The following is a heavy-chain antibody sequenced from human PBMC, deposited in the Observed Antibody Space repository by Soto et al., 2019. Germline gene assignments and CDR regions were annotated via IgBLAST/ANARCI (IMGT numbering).Heavy chain of an antibody. J-gene: IGHJ4*02. CDR3: AKARYYDSTGYLYYFDY. Sequence: GGSLRLSCAASGFTFSNYAMSWVRQAPGKGLEWVSSITGSGDYTYYADSVKGRFTISRGNSKNTLYLQMNSLRAEDTAVYYCAKARYYDSTGYLYYFDYWGQGTMVTVS. V-gene: IGHV3-23*01. CDR1: GFTFSNYA. CDR2: ITGSGDYT. D-gene: IGHD3-22*01.